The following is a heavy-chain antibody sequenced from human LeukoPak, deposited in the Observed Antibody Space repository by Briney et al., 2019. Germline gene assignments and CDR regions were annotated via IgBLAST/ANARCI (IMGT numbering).Heavy chain of an antibody. J-gene: IGHJ6*03. CDR3: ARDKGNCYYYYMDV. Sequence: PGGSLRLSCAASGFTFSDYYMSWIRQAPGKGLEWVSYISSSGSTIYYADSVKGRFTISRDNAKNSLYLQMNSLRAEDTAVYYCARDKGNCYYYYMDVWGKGTTVTVSS. CDR1: GFTFSDYY. V-gene: IGHV3-11*01. CDR2: ISSSGSTI.